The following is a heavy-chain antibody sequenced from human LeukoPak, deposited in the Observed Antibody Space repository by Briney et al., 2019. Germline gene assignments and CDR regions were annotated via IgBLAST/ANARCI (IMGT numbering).Heavy chain of an antibody. CDR1: GSTFTSYG. V-gene: IGHV1-18*01. D-gene: IGHD6-19*01. CDR3: ARGSSGLAWFDP. J-gene: IGHJ5*02. CDR2: ISAYNGNT. Sequence: ASVTVSCKASGSTFTSYGINWVRQAPGQGLEWMGWISAYNGNTDYAQKLQGRVTMTTDTSTSTAYMELRSLRSDDTAVYYCARGSSGLAWFDPWGQGTLVTVSS.